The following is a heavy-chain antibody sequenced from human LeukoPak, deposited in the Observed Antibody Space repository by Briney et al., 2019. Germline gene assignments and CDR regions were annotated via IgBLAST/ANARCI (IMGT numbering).Heavy chain of an antibody. D-gene: IGHD5-18*01. J-gene: IGHJ4*02. CDR3: ARDLDTAMVFDY. CDR1: GFTFSSYG. V-gene: IGHV3-30*03. CDR2: ISYDGSDK. Sequence: PGRSLRLSCAASGFTFSSYGMHWVRQAPGKGLEWVAVISYDGSDKYYADSVKGRFTISRVNSKNTLYLQMNSLRAEDTAVYYCARDLDTAMVFDYWGQGTLVTVSS.